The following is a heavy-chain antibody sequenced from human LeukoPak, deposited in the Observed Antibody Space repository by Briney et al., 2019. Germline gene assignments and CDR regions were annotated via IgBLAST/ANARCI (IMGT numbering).Heavy chain of an antibody. Sequence: GASVKVSCKASGYTFTGYYMHWVRQAPGQGLEWMGWINPNSGGTNYAQKFQGRVTMTRDTSISTAYMELSRLRSDDTAVYYCARAGWGYYDSSGTSDYWGQGTLVTVSS. V-gene: IGHV1-2*02. J-gene: IGHJ4*02. CDR2: INPNSGGT. D-gene: IGHD3-22*01. CDR3: ARAGWGYYDSSGTSDY. CDR1: GYTFTGYY.